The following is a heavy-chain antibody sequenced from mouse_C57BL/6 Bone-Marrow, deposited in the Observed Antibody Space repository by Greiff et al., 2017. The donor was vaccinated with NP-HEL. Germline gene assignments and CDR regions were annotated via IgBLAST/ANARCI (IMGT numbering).Heavy chain of an antibody. CDR2: IDPETGGT. CDR1: GYTFTDYE. Sequence: QVQLQQSGAELVRPGASVTLSCKASGYTFTDYEMHWVKQTPVHGLEWIGAIDPETGGTAYNQKFKGKAILTADKSSSTAYMELRSLTSEDSAVYYCTRSYDYDGEAFAYWGQGTLVTVSA. CDR3: TRSYDYDGEAFAY. D-gene: IGHD2-4*01. V-gene: IGHV1-15*01. J-gene: IGHJ3*01.